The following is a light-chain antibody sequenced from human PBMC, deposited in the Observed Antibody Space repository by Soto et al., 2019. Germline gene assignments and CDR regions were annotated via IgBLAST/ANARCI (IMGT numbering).Light chain of an antibody. J-gene: IGLJ1*01. CDR3: SSYTGTSTQV. CDR2: AVT. Sequence: QSVLTQPAYVSGSPGQSITISCTGSLSDVGHYDYVSWFQQHPGRAPTLLIYAVTYRPSGVSNRFSGAKSGSTASLTISGLRTEDEANYYCSSYTGTSTQVFGTGTKVTV. V-gene: IGLV2-14*03. CDR1: LSDVGHYDY.